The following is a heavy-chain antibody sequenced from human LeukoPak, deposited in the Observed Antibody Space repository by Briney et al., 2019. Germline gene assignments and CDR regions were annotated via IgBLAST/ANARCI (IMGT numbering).Heavy chain of an antibody. Sequence: GGSLRLSCAASGFTFSGYWMTWVRQAPGKGLEWVANIKPDGSEKYYVDSVEGRFTISRDNAKNTLYAQMNSLRADDTAVYYCARDRRGYNYGYNDYWGQGTLVTVSS. J-gene: IGHJ4*02. D-gene: IGHD5-18*01. CDR2: IKPDGSEK. CDR3: ARDRRGYNYGYNDY. V-gene: IGHV3-7*01. CDR1: GFTFSGYW.